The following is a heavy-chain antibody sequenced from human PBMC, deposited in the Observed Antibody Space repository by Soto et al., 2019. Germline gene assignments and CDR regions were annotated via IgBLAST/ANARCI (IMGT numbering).Heavy chain of an antibody. CDR2: IIPIFGTA. J-gene: IGHJ4*02. CDR3: ARVMDWVTGYSSSSAVDYFAY. Sequence: QVQLVQSGAEVKKPGSSVKVSCKASGGTFSSYAISWVRQAPGQGLEWMGGIIPIFGTANYAQKFQGRVTITADESTSTAYRELSSLRSEDTAVYYWARVMDWVTGYSSSSAVDYFAYGGQGPWSPSPQ. CDR1: GGTFSSYA. D-gene: IGHD6-6*01. V-gene: IGHV1-69*01.